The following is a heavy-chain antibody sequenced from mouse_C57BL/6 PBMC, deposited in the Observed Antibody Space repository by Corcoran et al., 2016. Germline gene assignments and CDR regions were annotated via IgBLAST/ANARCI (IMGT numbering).Heavy chain of an antibody. CDR2: ISYDGSN. CDR1: GYSITSGYY. Sequence: DVQLQESGPGLVKPSQSLSLTCSVTGYSITSGYYWNWIRQFPGNKLEWMGYISYDGSNNYNPSLKNRISITRDTSKNQFFLKFNSVTTEDTATYYCARDQNYYGSSYGWYFDVWGTGTTVTVSS. V-gene: IGHV3-6*01. D-gene: IGHD1-1*01. CDR3: ARDQNYYGSSYGWYFDV. J-gene: IGHJ1*03.